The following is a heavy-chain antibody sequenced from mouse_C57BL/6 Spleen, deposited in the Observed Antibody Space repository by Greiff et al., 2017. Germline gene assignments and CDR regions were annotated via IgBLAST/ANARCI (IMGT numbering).Heavy chain of an antibody. CDR3: ARNGSSSYWYFDV. V-gene: IGHV14-2*01. J-gene: IGHJ1*03. Sequence: EVQLQESGAELVKPGASVKLSCTASGFNIKDYYMHWVKQRTEQGLEWIGRIDPEDGENKYAPNFQGKATITADTSSNTAYMRLSSLTSEDTAVYNCARNGSSSYWYFDVWGTGTTVTVSS. D-gene: IGHD1-1*01. CDR1: GFNIKDYY. CDR2: IDPEDGEN.